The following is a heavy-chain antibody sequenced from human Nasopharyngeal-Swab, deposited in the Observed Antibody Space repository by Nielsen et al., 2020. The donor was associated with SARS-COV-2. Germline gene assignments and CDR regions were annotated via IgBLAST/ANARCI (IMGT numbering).Heavy chain of an antibody. CDR3: AKDLPYYDILTGYYSYYYAMDV. CDR1: GFTFSSYA. J-gene: IGHJ6*02. Sequence: GESLKISCAASGFTFSSYAMSWIRQAPGKGLEWVSAISGSGGSTYYADSVKGRFTISRDNSKNTLYLQMNSLRAEDTAVYYCAKDLPYYDILTGYYSYYYAMDVWGQGTTVTVSS. CDR2: ISGSGGST. D-gene: IGHD3-9*01. V-gene: IGHV3-23*01.